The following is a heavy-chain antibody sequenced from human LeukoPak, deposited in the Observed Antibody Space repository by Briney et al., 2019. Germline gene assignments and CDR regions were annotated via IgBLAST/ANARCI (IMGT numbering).Heavy chain of an antibody. D-gene: IGHD5-24*01. CDR1: GGDINNNNYY. V-gene: IGHV4-39*01. J-gene: IGHJ4*02. CDR2: IYYSGST. Sequence: PSETLSLTRTVSGGDINNNNYYWSWLRQSPWTGLEWIGSIYYSGSTYYNPSLKSRVAISIDTSKNQFSLNLTSVTAADTAVYYCARRARDGFVDFWGQGTLVTVSS. CDR3: ARRARDGFVDF.